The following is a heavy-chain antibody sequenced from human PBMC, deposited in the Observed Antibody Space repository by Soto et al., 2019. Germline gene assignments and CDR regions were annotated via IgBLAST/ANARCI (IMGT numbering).Heavy chain of an antibody. V-gene: IGHV3-48*02. D-gene: IGHD2-2*01. Sequence: EVQLVESGGGLVQPGGFLRLSCAASGFTFSSYSMNWVRQAPGKGLEWVSYISSSSSTIYYADSVKGRFTISRDNAKNSLYLQMNSLRDEDTAVYYCARESAALNWFDPWGQGTLVTVSS. CDR2: ISSSSSTI. J-gene: IGHJ5*02. CDR3: ARESAALNWFDP. CDR1: GFTFSSYS.